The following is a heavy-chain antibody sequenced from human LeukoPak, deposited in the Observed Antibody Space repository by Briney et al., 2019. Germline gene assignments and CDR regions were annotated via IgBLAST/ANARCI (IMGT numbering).Heavy chain of an antibody. CDR2: FDPEDGET. J-gene: IGHJ4*02. V-gene: IGHV1-24*01. D-gene: IGHD3-16*01. CDR3: ATIVRGGLDY. Sequence: EWMGGFDPEDGETIYAQKFQGRVTMTGDTSTDTAYMELSSLRSEDTAVYYCATIVRGGLDYWGQGTLVTVSS.